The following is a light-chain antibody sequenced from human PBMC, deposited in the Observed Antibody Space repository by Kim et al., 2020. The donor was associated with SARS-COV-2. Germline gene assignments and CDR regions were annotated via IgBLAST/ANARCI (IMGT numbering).Light chain of an antibody. Sequence: ALGQTVTITCQGDGLRSYYASCFRQKSAQAPLLVIYCDKNRPSGIPAHFLGSGSGSTASLTITGAQAEDEAAYYCNTRDSSGKHVLFGGGTQLTVL. CDR3: NTRDSSGKHVL. V-gene: IGLV3-19*01. J-gene: IGLJ3*02. CDR2: CDK. CDR1: GLRSYY.